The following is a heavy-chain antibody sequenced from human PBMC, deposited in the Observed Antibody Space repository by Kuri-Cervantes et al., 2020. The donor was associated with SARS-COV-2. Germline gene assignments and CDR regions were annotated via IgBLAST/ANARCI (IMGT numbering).Heavy chain of an antibody. V-gene: IGHV1-2*04. J-gene: IGHJ3*02. CDR2: INPNSGGT. Sequence: ASVKVSCKVSGYTFTGYYMHWVRQAPGQGLEWMGWINPNSGGTNYAQKFQGWVTMTRDTSISTVYMELSRLRSDDTAVYYCARSTPFWRLVVISQGGAFDIWGQGTMVTVSS. CDR3: ARSTPFWRLVVISQGGAFDI. CDR1: GYTFTGYY. D-gene: IGHD3-22*01.